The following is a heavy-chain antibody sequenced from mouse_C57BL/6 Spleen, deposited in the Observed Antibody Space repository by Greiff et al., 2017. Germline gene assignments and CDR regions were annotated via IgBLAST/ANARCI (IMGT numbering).Heavy chain of an antibody. V-gene: IGHV1-69*01. CDR2: IDPSDSYT. J-gene: IGHJ1*03. CDR1: GYTFTSYW. CDR3: ARRDLSVPWYFDV. D-gene: IGHD1-1*01. Sequence: QVQLQQPGAELVMPGASVKLSCKASGYTFTSYWMHWVKQRPGQGLEWIGEIDPSDSYTNYNQKFKGKSTLTVDKSSSTAYMQLSSLTSEDSAVYYCARRDLSVPWYFDVWGTGTTVTVSS.